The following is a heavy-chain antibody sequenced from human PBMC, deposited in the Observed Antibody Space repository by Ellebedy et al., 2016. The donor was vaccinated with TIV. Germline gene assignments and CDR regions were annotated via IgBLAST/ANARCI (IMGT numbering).Heavy chain of an antibody. V-gene: IGHV4-59*01. CDR2: IYYSGST. D-gene: IGHD3-16*01. CDR3: ARRYDPHDAFDI. Sequence: SQTLSLTCXVHGGSIRGYYWSWIRQPPGKGLEWIGYIYYSGSTNYNPSLKSRVTISVDTSKNQFSLKLSSVTAADTAVYYCARRYDPHDAFDIWGQGTMVTVSS. J-gene: IGHJ3*02. CDR1: GGSIRGYY.